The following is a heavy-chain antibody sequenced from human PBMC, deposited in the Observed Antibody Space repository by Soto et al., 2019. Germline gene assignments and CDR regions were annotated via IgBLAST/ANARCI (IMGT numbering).Heavy chain of an antibody. J-gene: IGHJ3*02. CDR1: GFSFSSFW. D-gene: IGHD1-26*01. Sequence: SGGSLRLSCAASGFSFSSFWMHWARQAPGKGLVWVAHIHNDGSRTSYADSVKGRFTISRDNAKNTLYLQMNSLRAEDTAMYYCARGFGEVGSTAAFDIWGQGTMVTVSS. CDR2: IHNDGSRT. CDR3: ARGFGEVGSTAAFDI. V-gene: IGHV3-74*01.